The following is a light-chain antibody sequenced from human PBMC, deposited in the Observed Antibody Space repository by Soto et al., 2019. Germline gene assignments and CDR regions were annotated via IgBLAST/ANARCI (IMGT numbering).Light chain of an antibody. CDR2: GAS. J-gene: IGKJ1*01. CDR3: QQYNDWPRT. V-gene: IGKV3-15*01. Sequence: DIVMTQSPATVSVSTGESVPLSCRASQSVSSNLAWYQQKPGQAPRLLIYGASTRATDIPVRFSGSGSGTEFTLTISSLQSEDFAVYYCQQYNDWPRTFGQGTKVDIK. CDR1: QSVSSN.